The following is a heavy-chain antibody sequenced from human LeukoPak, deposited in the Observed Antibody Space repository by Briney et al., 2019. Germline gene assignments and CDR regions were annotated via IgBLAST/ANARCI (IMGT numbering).Heavy chain of an antibody. J-gene: IGHJ4*02. CDR3: AKGVLRGYTYGLDY. V-gene: IGHV3-9*01. D-gene: IGHD5-18*01. Sequence: GGSLRLSCAASGFTFDDYAMHWVRQAPGKGLEWVSGISWNSGSIGYADSVKGRFTISRDNAKNCLCLQMNSLRAEDTALYHCAKGVLRGYTYGLDYWGQGTLVTVSS. CDR2: ISWNSGSI. CDR1: GFTFDDYA.